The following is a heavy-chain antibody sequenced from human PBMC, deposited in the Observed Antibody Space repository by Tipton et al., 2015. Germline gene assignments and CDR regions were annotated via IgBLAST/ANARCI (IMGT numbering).Heavy chain of an antibody. CDR3: ARGGDYYDSATYDPTYVDY. D-gene: IGHD3-22*01. V-gene: IGHV3-21*01. Sequence: SLRLSCAASGFTFSNYSMNWVRQAPGKGLEWVSSISSSTSYIYYADSVKGRFTISRDNAKNSLYLQMNSLRAEDTAVYYCARGGDYYDSATYDPTYVDYWGQGILVSVSS. CDR1: GFTFSNYS. J-gene: IGHJ4*02. CDR2: ISSSTSYI.